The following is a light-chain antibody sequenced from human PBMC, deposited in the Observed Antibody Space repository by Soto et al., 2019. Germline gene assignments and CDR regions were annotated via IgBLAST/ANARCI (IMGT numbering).Light chain of an antibody. CDR2: GAS. CDR3: QLYGSSPST. V-gene: IGKV3-20*01. J-gene: IGKJ4*01. Sequence: EIVLTQSPGTLSLSPGERATLSCRASQSVSSSYLAWYQQKPGQAPRLLIYGASSRATGIPDRFSGSGSGTDFTLTISRLEPEDFAVYYCQLYGSSPSTFGGGTKVEIK. CDR1: QSVSSSY.